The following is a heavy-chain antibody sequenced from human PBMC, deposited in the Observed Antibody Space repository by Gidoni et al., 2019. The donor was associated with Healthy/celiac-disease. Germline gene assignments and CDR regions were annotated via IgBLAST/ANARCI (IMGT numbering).Heavy chain of an antibody. D-gene: IGHD3-10*01. Sequence: QVQLVESGGGVVQPGRSLRLSCAASGFTFSSYAMHWVRQAPGKGLEWVAVISYDGSNKYYEDSVKGRFTISRDNSKNTLYLQMNSLRAEDTAVYYCARDLARTGGFDYWGQGTLVTVSS. V-gene: IGHV3-30-3*01. J-gene: IGHJ4*02. CDR3: ARDLARTGGFDY. CDR1: GFTFSSYA. CDR2: ISYDGSNK.